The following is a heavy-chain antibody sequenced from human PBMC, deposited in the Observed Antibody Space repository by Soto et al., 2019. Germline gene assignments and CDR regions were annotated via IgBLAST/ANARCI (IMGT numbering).Heavy chain of an antibody. CDR1: GFPFSNYW. J-gene: IGHJ6*03. V-gene: IGHV3-7*01. D-gene: IGHD3-10*01. Sequence: EVQLVESGGGFVQPGGSLRLSCSASGFPFSNYWMTWVRQAPGKGLEWVANIKQDGSEKYYVDSMKGRFTISRDNAKNSLYLQLNSLRAEDTAVYYCARGHYYAWGTYLPVNYMDVLGKGTTFTVSS. CDR2: IKQDGSEK. CDR3: ARGHYYAWGTYLPVNYMDV.